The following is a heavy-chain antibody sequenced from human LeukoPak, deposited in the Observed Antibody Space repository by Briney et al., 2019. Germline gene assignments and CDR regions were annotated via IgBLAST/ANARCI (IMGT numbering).Heavy chain of an antibody. CDR2: IKSKTDGGTT. J-gene: IGHJ4*02. V-gene: IGHV3-15*01. CDR1: GFTFSNAW. Sequence: GGSLRLSCAASGFTFSNAWMRWVRQAPGKGLEWVGRIKSKTDGGTTDYAAPVKGRFTISRDDSKNTLYLQMNSLKTEDTAVYYCTTAPRRRWLQLGYWGQGTLVTVSS. D-gene: IGHD5-24*01. CDR3: TTAPRRRWLQLGY.